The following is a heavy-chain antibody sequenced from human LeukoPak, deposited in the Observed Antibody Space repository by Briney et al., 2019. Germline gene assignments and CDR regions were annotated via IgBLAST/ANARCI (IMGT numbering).Heavy chain of an antibody. CDR2: INPNSGGT. D-gene: IGHD2-2*01. CDR1: GYTFTGYY. V-gene: IGHV1-2*02. CDR3: AREADCSGTSCYSQFLDY. Sequence: ASVKVSCKASGYTFTGYYMHWVRQAPGQGLEWMGWINPNSGGTNYAQKFQGRVTMTRDTSINTAYMDLSRLRSNDTAVYYCAREADCSGTSCYSQFLDYWGQGTLVTVSS. J-gene: IGHJ4*02.